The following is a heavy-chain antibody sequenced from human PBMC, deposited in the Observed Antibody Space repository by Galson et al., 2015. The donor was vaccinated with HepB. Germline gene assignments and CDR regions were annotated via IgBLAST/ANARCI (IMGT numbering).Heavy chain of an antibody. Sequence: SVKVSCKASGYTFTSYGISWVRQAPGQGLEWMGWISAYNGNTNYAQKLQGRVTMTTDTSTSTAYMELRSLRSDDTAVYYCARLAYCGGDCYLYWYFDLWGRGTLVTVSS. CDR3: ARLAYCGGDCYLYWYFDL. V-gene: IGHV1-18*01. CDR2: ISAYNGNT. D-gene: IGHD2-21*02. CDR1: GYTFTSYG. J-gene: IGHJ2*01.